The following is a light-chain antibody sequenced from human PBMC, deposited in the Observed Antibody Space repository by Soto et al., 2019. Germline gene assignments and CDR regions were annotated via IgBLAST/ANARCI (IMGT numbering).Light chain of an antibody. V-gene: IGLV2-14*02. CDR2: EGS. J-gene: IGLJ3*02. CDR3: QSYDISLSGSGV. CDR1: SSDVGSYNL. Sequence: QSALTQPASVSGSPGQSITISCTGTSSDVGSYNLVSWYQQHPGKAPKLMIYEGSKRPSGVSDRFSGSKSGTSASLAITGLQAEDEADYYCQSYDISLSGSGVFGGGTKVTVL.